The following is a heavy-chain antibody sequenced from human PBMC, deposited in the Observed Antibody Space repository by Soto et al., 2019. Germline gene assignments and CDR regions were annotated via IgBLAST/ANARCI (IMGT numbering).Heavy chain of an antibody. CDR1: GFTFSSYS. Sequence: PGGSLRLSCAASGFTFSSYSMNWVRQAPGKGLEWVSSISSSSSYIYYADSVKGRFTISRDNAKNSLYLQMNSLRAEDTAVYYCARAGVVVAATSFDYWGQGTLVTVSS. CDR2: ISSSSSYI. CDR3: ARAGVVVAATSFDY. D-gene: IGHD2-15*01. V-gene: IGHV3-21*01. J-gene: IGHJ4*02.